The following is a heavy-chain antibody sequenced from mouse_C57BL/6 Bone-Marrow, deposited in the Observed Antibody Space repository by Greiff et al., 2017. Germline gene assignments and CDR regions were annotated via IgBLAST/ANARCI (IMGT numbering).Heavy chain of an antibody. J-gene: IGHJ4*01. V-gene: IGHV5-6*02. CDR1: GFTFSSYG. CDR2: ISSGGSYT. Sequence: EVMLVESGGDLVKPGGSLKLSCAASGFTFSSYGMSWVRQIPDKRLEWVATISSGGSYTYYPDSVKGRFTISRDNAKNTLYLQMSSLKSEDTAMYYCARRIYYYGRNYAMDYWGQGTSVTVSS. CDR3: ARRIYYYGRNYAMDY. D-gene: IGHD1-1*01.